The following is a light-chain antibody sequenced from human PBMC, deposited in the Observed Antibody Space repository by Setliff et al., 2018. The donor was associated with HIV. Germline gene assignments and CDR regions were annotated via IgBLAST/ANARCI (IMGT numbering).Light chain of an antibody. V-gene: IGLV2-23*01. CDR1: SGDVGRYNL. J-gene: IGLJ1*01. CDR2: QAS. CDR3: CSNTGSNTYV. Sequence: QSALAQPAPVSGSPGQSITISCTGTSGDVGRYNLVSWYQQQPGKPPKLMIYQASKRPSGVSNRFSGSKSGNTASLTISGLQAEDEADYYCCSNTGSNTYVFGTGTKATVL.